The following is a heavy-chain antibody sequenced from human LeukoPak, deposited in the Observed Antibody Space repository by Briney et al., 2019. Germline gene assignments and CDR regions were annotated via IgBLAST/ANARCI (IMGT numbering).Heavy chain of an antibody. Sequence: PSGTLSLTCTVSGGSISSGGYYWSWIRQHPGKGLEWIGYIYYSGSTYYNPSLKSRVTISVDTSKNQFSLKLSSVTAADTAVYYCATDAWFGESHYVIYWGQGTLVTVSS. CDR2: IYYSGST. D-gene: IGHD3-10*01. J-gene: IGHJ4*02. CDR1: GGSISSGGYY. CDR3: ATDAWFGESHYVIY. V-gene: IGHV4-31*03.